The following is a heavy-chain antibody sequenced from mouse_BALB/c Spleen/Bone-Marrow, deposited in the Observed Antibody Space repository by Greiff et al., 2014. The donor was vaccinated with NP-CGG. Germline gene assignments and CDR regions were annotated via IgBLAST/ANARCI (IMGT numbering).Heavy chain of an antibody. CDR3: ARYGSSPYAMDY. Sequence: VQLKESGGGLVKPGGSLKLSCAASGFTFSGYYMYWVRQTPEKRLEWVATISDGGSYTYYPDSVKGRFTISRDNAKNNLYLQMSSLKSEDTAMYYCARYGSSPYAMDYRGQGTSVTVSS. CDR2: ISDGGSYT. CDR1: GFTFSGYY. J-gene: IGHJ4*01. D-gene: IGHD1-1*01. V-gene: IGHV5-4*02.